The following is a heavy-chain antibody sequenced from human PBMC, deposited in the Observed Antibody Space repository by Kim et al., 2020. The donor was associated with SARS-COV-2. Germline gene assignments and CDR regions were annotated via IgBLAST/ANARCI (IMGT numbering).Heavy chain of an antibody. J-gene: IGHJ4*02. D-gene: IGHD3-9*01. CDR2: TYYRSKWYN. V-gene: IGHV6-1*01. Sequence: SQTLSLTCAISGDSVSSNSAAWHWIRQSPSRGLEWLGRTYYRSKWYNDYAVSVKSRITINPDTSKNQFSLQLNSVTPEDTAVYYCARDQRYFDWLLYYFDYWGQGTLVTVSS. CDR1: GDSVSSNSAA. CDR3: ARDQRYFDWLLYYFDY.